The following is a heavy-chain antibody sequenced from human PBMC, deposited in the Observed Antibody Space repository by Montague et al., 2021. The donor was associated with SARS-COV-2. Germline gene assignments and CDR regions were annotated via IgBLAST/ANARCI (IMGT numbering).Heavy chain of an antibody. V-gene: IGHV4-59*01. CDR1: GGSINSDY. D-gene: IGHD5-24*01. J-gene: IGHJ5*02. CDR3: AREDRWNWFDP. CDR2: IYYRGST. Sequence: SETLSLTCTVSGGSINSDYWSWIRQLPGKGLEWIGYIYYRGSTNYNTSLKSGVTISVDTSKNKFSLKLISVTAADTAVYYCAREDRWNWFDPWGQGILVTVSS.